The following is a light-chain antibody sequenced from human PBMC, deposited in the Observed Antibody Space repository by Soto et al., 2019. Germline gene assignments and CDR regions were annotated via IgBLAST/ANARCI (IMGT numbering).Light chain of an antibody. CDR3: QQYGRSPFT. Sequence: EIVLTQSPGTLSLSPGERATLSCRASQSVSSNNLAWYQQRPGQAPRVVIYGASTRATGIPERFSGSGSGTGFTLIISRLETEDFAVYYCQQYGRSPFTFGAGTKVDIK. CDR1: QSVSSNN. V-gene: IGKV3-20*01. CDR2: GAS. J-gene: IGKJ3*01.